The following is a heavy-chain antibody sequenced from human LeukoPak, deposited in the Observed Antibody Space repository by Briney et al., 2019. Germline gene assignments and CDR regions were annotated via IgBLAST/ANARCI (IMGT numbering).Heavy chain of an antibody. CDR3: ARAGGDYRGDAFDI. Sequence: SETLSLTCTVSGGSISSSSYYWGWIRQPPGKGLEWIGSIYYSGSTYYNPSLKSRVTISVDTSKNQFSLKLSSVTAADTAVYYCARAGGDYRGDAFDIWGQGTMVTVSS. V-gene: IGHV4-39*07. D-gene: IGHD4-23*01. J-gene: IGHJ3*02. CDR2: IYYSGST. CDR1: GGSISSSSYY.